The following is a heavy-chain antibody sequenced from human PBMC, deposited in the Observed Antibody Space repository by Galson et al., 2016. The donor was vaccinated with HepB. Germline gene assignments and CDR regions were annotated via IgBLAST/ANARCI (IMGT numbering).Heavy chain of an antibody. CDR1: GDSVSSNSGA. D-gene: IGHD6-13*01. CDR2: TYYRSKWYN. CDR3: ARGSSSSWFGAFDI. Sequence: CAISGDSVSSNSGAWNWIRQSPSRGLEWLGRTYYRSKWYNDYGVSVKSRISIKPDTSKNKFSLQLNSVTPEDTAVYYCARGSSSSWFGAFDICGQGTMVTVSS. J-gene: IGHJ3*02. V-gene: IGHV6-1*01.